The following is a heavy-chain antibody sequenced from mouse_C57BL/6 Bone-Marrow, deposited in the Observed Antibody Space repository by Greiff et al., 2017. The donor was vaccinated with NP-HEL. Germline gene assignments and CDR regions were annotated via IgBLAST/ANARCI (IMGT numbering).Heavy chain of an antibody. CDR1: GFSLTSYG. V-gene: IGHV2-5*01. J-gene: IGHJ1*03. Sequence: VKLVESGPGLVQPSQSLSITCTVSGFSLTSYGVHWVRQSPGKGLEWLGVIWRGGSTDYNAAFMSRLSITKDNSKSQVFFKMNSLQADDTAIYYCAKRTTVGPQYFDVWGTGTTVTVSS. D-gene: IGHD1-1*01. CDR3: AKRTTVGPQYFDV. CDR2: IWRGGST.